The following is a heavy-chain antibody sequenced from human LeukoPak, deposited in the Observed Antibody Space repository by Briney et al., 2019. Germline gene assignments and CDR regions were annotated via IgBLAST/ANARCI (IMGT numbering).Heavy chain of an antibody. J-gene: IGHJ4*02. CDR2: IYHSGST. D-gene: IGHD2-21*01. CDR3: ARVTYSVFDY. Sequence: SETLSLACAVSGVSISSSNWWNWVRQPPGKGLEWIGEIYHSGSTNYNPSLKSRVTISVDKSKNQFSLKLSSVTAADTAVYYSARVTYSVFDYWGQGTLVTVSS. V-gene: IGHV4-4*02. CDR1: GVSISSSNW.